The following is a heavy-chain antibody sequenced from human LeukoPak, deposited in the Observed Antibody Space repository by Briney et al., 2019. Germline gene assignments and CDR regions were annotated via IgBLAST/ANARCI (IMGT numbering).Heavy chain of an antibody. Sequence: PSETLSLTCAVYGGSFSGYYWSWIRQPPGKGLEWIGEINHSGSTNYNPSLKSRVTISVDTSKNQFSLKLSSVTAADTAVYYCARGPDYYDSSGYRPHHFDYWGQGTLVTVSS. CDR2: INHSGST. CDR3: ARGPDYYDSSGYRPHHFDY. J-gene: IGHJ4*02. V-gene: IGHV4-34*01. D-gene: IGHD3-22*01. CDR1: GGSFSGYY.